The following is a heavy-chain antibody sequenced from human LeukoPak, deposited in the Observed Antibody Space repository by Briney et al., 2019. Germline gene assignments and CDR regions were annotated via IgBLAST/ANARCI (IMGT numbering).Heavy chain of an antibody. J-gene: IGHJ4*02. D-gene: IGHD1-26*01. CDR2: IYYSGST. CDR3: ASTLGASRSYYFDY. V-gene: IGHV4-39*01. Sequence: SETLSLTCTVSGGSISSSSYYWGWIRQPPGTGLEWIGSIYYSGSTYYNPSLKSRVTISVDTSKNQFSLKLSSVTAADTAVYYCASTLGASRSYYFDYWGQGTLVTVSS. CDR1: GGSISSSSYY.